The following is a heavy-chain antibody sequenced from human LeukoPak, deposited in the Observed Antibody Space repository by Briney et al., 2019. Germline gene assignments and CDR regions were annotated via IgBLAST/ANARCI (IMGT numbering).Heavy chain of an antibody. V-gene: IGHV3-53*01. CDR1: GFTVRDGY. Sequence: GGSLRLSCAASGFTVRDGYMSWVRQAPGKRLEWLAFIYVSGTTFYAASVKGRFTISRDNAKNTVYLQMNNLRAEDTALYYCASAPPKVVTRDWYFDLWGRGTLVTVSS. D-gene: IGHD4-23*01. CDR2: IYVSGTT. CDR3: ASAPPKVVTRDWYFDL. J-gene: IGHJ2*01.